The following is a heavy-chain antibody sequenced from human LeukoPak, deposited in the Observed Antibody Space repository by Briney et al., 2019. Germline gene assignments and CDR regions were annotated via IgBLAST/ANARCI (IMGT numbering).Heavy chain of an antibody. D-gene: IGHD6-19*01. V-gene: IGHV1-2*02. CDR2: MNPNSGGT. Sequence: GASVKVSFKASVYTFTSYDINWVRQATGQGLEWMGWMNPNSGGTNYAQKFQGRVPMTRDTSISTAYMELSRLRSDDTAVYYCARAYSSGWYNDYWGQGTLVTVSS. J-gene: IGHJ4*02. CDR1: VYTFTSYD. CDR3: ARAYSSGWYNDY.